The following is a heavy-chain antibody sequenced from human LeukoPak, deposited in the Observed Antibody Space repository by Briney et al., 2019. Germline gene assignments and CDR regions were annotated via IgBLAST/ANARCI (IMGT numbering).Heavy chain of an antibody. D-gene: IGHD2/OR15-2a*01. Sequence: GGSLRLSCAASGFSFSSYGMHWVRQAPGKGLEWVAVTSYDGSNEYFADSVKGRFTVSRDNSENTLYLQMNSLRPEDTAVYYCAKDLGVGAYLLFDYITSGLDSWGQGTLVTVSS. CDR1: GFSFSSYG. CDR3: AKDLGVGAYLLFDYITSGLDS. J-gene: IGHJ4*02. CDR2: TSYDGSNE. V-gene: IGHV3-30*18.